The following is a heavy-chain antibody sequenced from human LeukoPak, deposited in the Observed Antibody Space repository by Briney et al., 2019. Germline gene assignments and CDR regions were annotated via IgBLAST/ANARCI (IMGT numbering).Heavy chain of an antibody. J-gene: IGHJ4*02. D-gene: IGHD1-26*01. CDR2: IRYDGSNK. V-gene: IGHV3-30*02. CDR3: AKGIVGATTDFDY. Sequence: GGSLRLSCAASGFTFSSYDMHWVRQAPGKGLEWVAVIRYDGSNKYYADSVKGRFTISRDNSKNTLYLQMNSLRAEDTAVYYCAKGIVGATTDFDYWGQGTLVTVSS. CDR1: GFTFSSYD.